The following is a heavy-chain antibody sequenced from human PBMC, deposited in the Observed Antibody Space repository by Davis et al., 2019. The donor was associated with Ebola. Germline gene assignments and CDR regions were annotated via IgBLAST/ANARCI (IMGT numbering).Heavy chain of an antibody. CDR2: IWYDGSNK. D-gene: IGHD3-3*01. J-gene: IGHJ3*02. Sequence: GESLKISCAASGFTFSSYGMHWVRQAPGKGLEWVAVIWYDGSNKYYADSVKGRFTISRDNSKNTLYLQMNSLRAEDTAVYYCARDSDFWSGYYTGDAFDIWGQGTMVTVSS. V-gene: IGHV3-33*01. CDR1: GFTFSSYG. CDR3: ARDSDFWSGYYTGDAFDI.